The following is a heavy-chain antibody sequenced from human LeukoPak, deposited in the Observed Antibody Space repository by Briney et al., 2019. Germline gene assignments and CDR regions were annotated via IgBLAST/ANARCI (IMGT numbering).Heavy chain of an antibody. J-gene: IGHJ4*02. CDR1: GFSLSTSGVA. CDR2: IYWDDDK. CDR3: VHSKLSVWTFDYHNSGYYYFDY. D-gene: IGHD3-22*01. V-gene: IGHV2-5*02. Sequence: SGPTLVKPTQTLTLTCSFSGFSLSTSGVAVGWIRQPPGKALEWLALIYWDDDKDYSPSLKSRLTITKDTSKNQVVLTMTNMDPVDTATYFCVHSKLSVWTFDYHNSGYYYFDYWGQGSLVTVSS.